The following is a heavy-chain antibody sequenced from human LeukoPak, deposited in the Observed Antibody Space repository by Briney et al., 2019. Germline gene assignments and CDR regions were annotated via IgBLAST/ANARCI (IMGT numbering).Heavy chain of an antibody. J-gene: IGHJ6*03. V-gene: IGHV3-9*01. CDR1: GFTLDDYA. Sequence: GGSLRLSCAASGFTLDDYAMHWVRQAPGKGLEWVSGISWNSGSIGYADSVKGRFTISRDNAKNSLYLQMNSLRAEDTALYYCAKAPRYYYMDVWGKGTTVTVSS. CDR2: ISWNSGSI. CDR3: AKAPRYYYMDV.